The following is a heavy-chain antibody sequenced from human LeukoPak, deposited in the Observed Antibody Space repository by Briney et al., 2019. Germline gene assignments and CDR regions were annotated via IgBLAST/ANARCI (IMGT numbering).Heavy chain of an antibody. J-gene: IGHJ2*01. CDR1: GFSYSIHW. D-gene: IGHD6-19*01. V-gene: IGHV3-7*01. Sequence: GGSLRLSCAASGFSYSIHWMSWVRQAPGKGLEWVANIKQDGSEKYYVDSVKGRFTISKDNTKNSLYLQMNSLRAEDTAVYYCARVKTGGWSYWYFDLWGRGTLVTVSS. CDR3: ARVKTGGWSYWYFDL. CDR2: IKQDGSEK.